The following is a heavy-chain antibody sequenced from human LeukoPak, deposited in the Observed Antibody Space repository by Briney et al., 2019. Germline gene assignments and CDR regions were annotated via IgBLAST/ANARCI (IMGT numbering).Heavy chain of an antibody. CDR3: ARDGYYGGSYYGMDV. Sequence: PSETLSLTCTVSGGSISSYYWSWLRQPPGKGLEWIGYIYYSGSTNYNPSLKSRVTISVDTSKNQFSLKLSSVTAADTAVYYCARDGYYGGSYYGMDVWGQGTTVTVSS. CDR2: IYYSGST. J-gene: IGHJ6*02. CDR1: GGSISSYY. D-gene: IGHD3-22*01. V-gene: IGHV4-59*01.